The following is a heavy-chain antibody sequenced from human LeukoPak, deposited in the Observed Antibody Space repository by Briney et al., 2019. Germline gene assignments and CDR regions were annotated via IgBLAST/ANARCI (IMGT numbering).Heavy chain of an antibody. D-gene: IGHD3-3*01. V-gene: IGHV4-61*02. CDR2: IYTSGST. J-gene: IGHJ6*02. CDR1: GGSISSGSYY. Sequence: SQTLSLTCTVSGGSISSGSYYWSWIRQPAGKGLEWIGRIYTSGSTNYNPSLESRVTISVDTSKNQFSLKLSSVTAADTAVYYCARSDYDFWSGGYYGMDVWGQGTTVTVSS. CDR3: ARSDYDFWSGGYYGMDV.